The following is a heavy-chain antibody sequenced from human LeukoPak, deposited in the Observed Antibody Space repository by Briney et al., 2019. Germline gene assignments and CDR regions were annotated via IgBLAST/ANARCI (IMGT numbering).Heavy chain of an antibody. CDR2: VDPEDGET. V-gene: IGHV1-69-2*01. CDR1: GYTFTDYY. Sequence: ASVKVSCKVSGYTFTDYYMHWVQQAPGKGLEWMGLVDPEDGETIYAEKFQGRVTITADTSTDTAYMELSSLRSEDTAVYYCAREVRGYYFDHWGQGTLVTVSS. CDR3: AREVRGYYFDH. J-gene: IGHJ4*02. D-gene: IGHD3-22*01.